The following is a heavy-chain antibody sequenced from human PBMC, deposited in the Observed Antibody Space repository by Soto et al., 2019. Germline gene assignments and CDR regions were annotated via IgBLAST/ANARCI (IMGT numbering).Heavy chain of an antibody. Sequence: SVKVSCKXSGRTFSSYAISWVRQAPGQGLEWMGWIIPIFGTANYAQKFQGRVTITADESTSRAYMQLSSLRSEDTAVYYCARAIEPFHSSSAKYYYYGMDVWGQGTTVTVSS. CDR2: IIPIFGTA. CDR1: GRTFSSYA. V-gene: IGHV1-69*13. CDR3: ARAIEPFHSSSAKYYYYGMDV. D-gene: IGHD6-6*01. J-gene: IGHJ6*02.